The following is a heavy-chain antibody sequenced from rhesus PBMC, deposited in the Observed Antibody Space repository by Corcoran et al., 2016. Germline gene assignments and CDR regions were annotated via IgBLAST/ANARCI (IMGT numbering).Heavy chain of an antibody. V-gene: IGHV4S14*01. J-gene: IGHJ2*01. CDR1: GYSISSGYY. CDR2: ISSGGRH. Sequence: QVQLQESGPGLVKPSETLSLTWAVSGYSISSGYYWGWIRQPQGKGREWIGHISSGGRHYLNRSLTSRVTLSVDTSKSHFSLKLSSVTAADTAVYYCARQAVDWYFDLWGPGTPITISS. CDR3: ARQAVDWYFDL. D-gene: IGHD6-37*01.